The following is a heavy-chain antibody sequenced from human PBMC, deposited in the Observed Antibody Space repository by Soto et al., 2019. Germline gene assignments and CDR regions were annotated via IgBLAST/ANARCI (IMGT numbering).Heavy chain of an antibody. CDR1: GGSISSSNW. J-gene: IGHJ6*02. CDR3: ARGQRWLRFTSPGMDV. Sequence: SETLSLTCAVSGGSISSSNWWSWVRQPPGKGLEWIGEINHSGSTNYNPSLKSRVTISVDTSKNQFSLKLSSVTAADTAVYYCARGQRWLRFTSPGMDVWGQGTTGTAP. V-gene: IGHV4-4*02. CDR2: INHSGST. D-gene: IGHD5-12*01.